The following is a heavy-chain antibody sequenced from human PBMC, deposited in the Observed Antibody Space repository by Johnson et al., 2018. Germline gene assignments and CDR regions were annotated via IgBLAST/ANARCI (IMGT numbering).Heavy chain of an antibody. CDR1: GFTFSSYS. J-gene: IGHJ6*02. CDR3: ARDVYGGNSYYYYGMDV. V-gene: IGHV3-21*01. D-gene: IGHD4-23*01. Sequence: VQLVESGGGLVKPGGSLRLSCAASGFTFSSYSMNWVRQAPGKGLEWVSSISSSSSYIYYADSVKGRFTISSDNAKNSLYLQMNSLRAEDTAVYYCARDVYGGNSYYYYGMDVWGQGTTVTVSS. CDR2: ISSSSSYI.